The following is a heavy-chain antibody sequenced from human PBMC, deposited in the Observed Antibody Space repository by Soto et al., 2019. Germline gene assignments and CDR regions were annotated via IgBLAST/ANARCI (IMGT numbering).Heavy chain of an antibody. CDR2: INPDGSRT. Sequence: GGSLRLSCAASGFTFNNYWMHWVRQAPGKVLVWVSRINPDGSRTSYADSVKGRFSISRDNAKNTLYLQMDSLRAEDTAVYYCAKVATGSYNWFDPWGQGTLVTVSS. CDR1: GFTFNNYW. CDR3: AKVATGSYNWFDP. D-gene: IGHD1-1*01. J-gene: IGHJ5*02. V-gene: IGHV3-74*01.